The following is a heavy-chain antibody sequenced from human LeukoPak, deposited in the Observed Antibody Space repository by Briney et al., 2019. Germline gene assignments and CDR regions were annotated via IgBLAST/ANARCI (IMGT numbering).Heavy chain of an antibody. V-gene: IGHV3-33*03. D-gene: IGHD2/OR15-2a*01. CDR1: GFIFSGYG. CDR3: AKYVSAKGPPYALDV. Sequence: GGSLRLSCAASGFIFSGYGMHWVRQAPGKGLEWVAVIWYDGSNKYYADSVKGRFTISRDNSKNTLYLQMNSLRAEDTAVYYCAKYVSAKGPPYALDVWGQGTTVTVSS. CDR2: IWYDGSNK. J-gene: IGHJ6*02.